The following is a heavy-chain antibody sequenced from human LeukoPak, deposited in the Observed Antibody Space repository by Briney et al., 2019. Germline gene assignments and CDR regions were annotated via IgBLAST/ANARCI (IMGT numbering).Heavy chain of an antibody. V-gene: IGHV3-30-3*01. CDR1: GFTFSSHS. CDR3: AREDYDSLWGNYPLDY. D-gene: IGHD3-16*02. CDR2: ISYDGSDK. Sequence: GGSLRLSCAASGFTFSSHSIHWVRQAPGKGLEWVAVISYDGSDKYYADFVKGRFTISRDNSNNTLYLQMNSLRVEDTAVYYCAREDYDSLWGNYPLDYWGQGTLVTVSS. J-gene: IGHJ4*02.